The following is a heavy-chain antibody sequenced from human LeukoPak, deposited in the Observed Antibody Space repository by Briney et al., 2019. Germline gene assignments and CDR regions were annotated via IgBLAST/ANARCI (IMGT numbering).Heavy chain of an antibody. J-gene: IGHJ4*02. CDR2: ISGRGEAI. CDR3: ARTYGSGSLDY. V-gene: IGHV3-48*01. CDR1: GFTFSNHN. Sequence: GGSLRLSWAASGFTFSNHNMDWVRQAPGKGLEWISYISGRGEAIFYADSVQGRFTISRDNAKNSIYLQMNGLTAEDTAVYYCARTYGSGSLDYGGQGTLVTVSS. D-gene: IGHD2-15*01.